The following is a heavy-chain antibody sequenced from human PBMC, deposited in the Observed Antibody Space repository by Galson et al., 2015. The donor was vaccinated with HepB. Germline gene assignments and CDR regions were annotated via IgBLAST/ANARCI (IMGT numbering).Heavy chain of an antibody. V-gene: IGHV3-15*01. CDR3: ASRVATTNDAFDI. D-gene: IGHD5-12*01. Sequence: SLRLSCAASGFTFSNARMTWVRQAPGKGLEWVGRIKRKTDGGTTDYAAPVKGRFTISRNDSKNILYLQTNSLKTEDTAVYYCASRVATTNDAFDIWGQGTTVTVSS. CDR1: GFTFSNAR. J-gene: IGHJ3*02. CDR2: IKRKTDGGTT.